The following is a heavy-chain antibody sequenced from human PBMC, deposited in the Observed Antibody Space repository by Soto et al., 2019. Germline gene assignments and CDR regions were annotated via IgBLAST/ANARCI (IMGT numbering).Heavy chain of an antibody. CDR3: VREFSIKDCSRTSCDVFDI. Sequence: PGGSLRLSCAASGFTFSSSWMHWVRQAPGKGLVWVSRIKSDGSRTSYADSVKGRFTISRDNAKNTLYLQMNSLGAEDTALYYCVREFSIKDCSRTSCDVFDIWGQGTMVTVSS. V-gene: IGHV3-74*01. CDR2: IKSDGSRT. J-gene: IGHJ3*02. D-gene: IGHD2-2*01. CDR1: GFTFSSSW.